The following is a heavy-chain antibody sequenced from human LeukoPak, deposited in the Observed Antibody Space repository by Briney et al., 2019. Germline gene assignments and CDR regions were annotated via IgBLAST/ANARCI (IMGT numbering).Heavy chain of an antibody. CDR2: IYYSGST. CDR1: GGSISSINYY. D-gene: IGHD3-22*01. J-gene: IGHJ4*02. Sequence: SETLSLTCTVSGGSISSINYYWGWLRRPPGKGLEWIGSIYYSGSTNYNPSLKSRVTISVDTSKNQSSLKLSSVTAADTAVYYCARLVRTYYYDSSGYYWDYWGQGTLVTVSS. CDR3: ARLVRTYYYDSSGYYWDY. V-gene: IGHV4-39*07.